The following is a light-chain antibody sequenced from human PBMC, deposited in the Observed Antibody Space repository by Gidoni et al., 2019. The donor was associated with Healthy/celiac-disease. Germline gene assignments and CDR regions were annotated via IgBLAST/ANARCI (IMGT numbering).Light chain of an antibody. Sequence: EIVLTQSPATLSLSPGERATLSCGARQSVSSSYLAWYQQKPGLAPSLLIYDASSRATGIPDRFSGRGSGTDFTLTISRLEPEDFAVYYCQQYGSSPWTFGQGTKVEIK. CDR2: DAS. V-gene: IGKV3D-20*01. J-gene: IGKJ1*01. CDR3: QQYGSSPWT. CDR1: QSVSSSY.